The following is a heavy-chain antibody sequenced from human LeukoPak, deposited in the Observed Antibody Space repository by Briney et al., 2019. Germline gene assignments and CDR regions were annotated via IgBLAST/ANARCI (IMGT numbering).Heavy chain of an antibody. V-gene: IGHV3-30*03. CDR2: ISNDGSRK. D-gene: IGHD3-3*01. Sequence: GGSLRLSCAASEFSFSSYWMSWVRQAPGKGLEWVAIISNDGSRKYYAHSVEGRFTISRDNSKNTLYLQMDSLRAEDTAVYYCARDRAWNYFDYWGQGTLVTVSS. J-gene: IGHJ4*02. CDR3: ARDRAWNYFDY. CDR1: EFSFSSYW.